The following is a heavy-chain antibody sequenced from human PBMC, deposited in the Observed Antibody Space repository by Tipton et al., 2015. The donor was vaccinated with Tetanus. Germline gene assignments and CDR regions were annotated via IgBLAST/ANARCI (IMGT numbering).Heavy chain of an antibody. V-gene: IGHV4-61*01. CDR2: IFASGST. CDR1: GGSLSMGTYY. J-gene: IGHJ3*01. CDR3: ARRSYCTSTRCFDAFDL. D-gene: IGHD2-8*01. Sequence: TLSLTCTVSGGSLSMGTYYWSWIREPPGKGLEWISYIFASGSTNYNPALRSRVTISMDTSKNQISLNLTSVTAADTAVYFCARRSYCTSTRCFDAFDLWGPGTRVTVSS.